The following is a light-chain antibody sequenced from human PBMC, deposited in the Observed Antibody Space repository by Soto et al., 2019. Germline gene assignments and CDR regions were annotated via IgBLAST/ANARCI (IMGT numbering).Light chain of an antibody. J-gene: IGKJ1*01. Sequence: EIVLTQSPGTLSLSPGERATLSCRASQSVATIYLAWYQQKPGQAPKLLMSGTSTRATGIPDRFSGSGSGIDFTLTINRLEPEDFAVYYCQQYGSSGTFGQGTKVEIK. CDR1: QSVATIY. V-gene: IGKV3-20*01. CDR2: GTS. CDR3: QQYGSSGT.